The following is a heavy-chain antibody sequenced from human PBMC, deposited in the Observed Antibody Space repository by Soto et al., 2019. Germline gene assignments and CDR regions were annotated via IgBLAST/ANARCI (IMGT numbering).Heavy chain of an antibody. Sequence: QVQLQLWGAGLLKPSETLSLTCAVNGGSFSDYYWSWIRQPPGKGLEWIGEVNHSGITNYNPSLKSRVTVSVETSKNQFSLQLSSVTAADTAVYYCARLSRAFGGVVASRLHYYYYMDVWGKGTTVTVSS. CDR3: ARLSRAFGGVVASRLHYYYYMDV. J-gene: IGHJ6*03. D-gene: IGHD3-16*02. V-gene: IGHV4-34*01. CDR1: GGSFSDYY. CDR2: VNHSGIT.